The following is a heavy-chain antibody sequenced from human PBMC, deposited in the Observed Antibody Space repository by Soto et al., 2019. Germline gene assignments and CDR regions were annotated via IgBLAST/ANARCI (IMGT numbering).Heavy chain of an antibody. Sequence: SETLSLTCAVYGWSFSGYYWSWIRQPPGKGLEWIGEINHSGITNFNPSLKSRVSISVDTSKKQFSPKLSSVTAADTAVYYCAAHLKTTVTAYWYFDLWGRGTLVTVSS. CDR2: INHSGIT. CDR1: GWSFSGYY. J-gene: IGHJ2*01. CDR3: AAHLKTTVTAYWYFDL. D-gene: IGHD4-17*01. V-gene: IGHV4-34*01.